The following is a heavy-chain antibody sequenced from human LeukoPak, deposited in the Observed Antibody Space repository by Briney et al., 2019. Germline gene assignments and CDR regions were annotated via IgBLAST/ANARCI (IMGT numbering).Heavy chain of an antibody. CDR2: ISSSSSYI. Sequence: GGSLRLSCAASGFTFSSYSMNWVRQAPGKGLEWVSSISSSSSYIYYADSVKGRFTISRDNAKNSLYLQMNSLRAEDTAVYYCARYRGLGNYYGMDVWGQGTTVTVSS. J-gene: IGHJ6*02. CDR3: ARYRGLGNYYGMDV. D-gene: IGHD7-27*01. V-gene: IGHV3-21*01. CDR1: GFTFSSYS.